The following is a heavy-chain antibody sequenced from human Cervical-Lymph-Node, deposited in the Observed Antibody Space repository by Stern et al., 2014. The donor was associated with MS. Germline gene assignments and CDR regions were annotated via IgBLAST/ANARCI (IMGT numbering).Heavy chain of an antibody. V-gene: IGHV3-21*06. CDR2: FSPPSTYI. D-gene: IGHD7-27*01. CDR3: ARNLGITSAGS. Sequence: EVQLVQSGGGLIKPGESLTLSCVASGFTFSRFRMNWVRQPPGKGLEWVSSFSPPSTYINYADAVQGRFTISRDNSKNSLYMQMNSLRVEDTAVYYCARNLGITSAGSWGQGTLVTVSS. CDR1: GFTFSRFR. J-gene: IGHJ5*02.